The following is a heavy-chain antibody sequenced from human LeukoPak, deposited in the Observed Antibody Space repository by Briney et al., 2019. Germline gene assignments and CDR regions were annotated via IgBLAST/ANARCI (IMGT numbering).Heavy chain of an antibody. CDR3: AKGIVPAPNGAFDI. CDR1: GFTLSSYA. J-gene: IGHJ3*02. Sequence: GGSLRLSCVASGFTLSSYAMSWVRQAPGKGLEWVSGISRGGDRTEYADSVKGRFTISRDNSKNTLYLQMNSLRAEDTAEYYCAKGIVPAPNGAFDIWGQGTMVTVSS. CDR2: ISRGGDRT. D-gene: IGHD2-2*01. V-gene: IGHV3-23*01.